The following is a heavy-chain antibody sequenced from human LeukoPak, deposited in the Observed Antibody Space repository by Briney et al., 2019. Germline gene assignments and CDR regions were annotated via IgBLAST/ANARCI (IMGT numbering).Heavy chain of an antibody. CDR3: ARDMVRGVQNWFDP. V-gene: IGHV3-21*01. CDR2: ISSSSSYI. CDR1: GFTFSSYG. J-gene: IGHJ5*02. D-gene: IGHD3-10*01. Sequence: KTGGSLRLSCAASGFTFSSYGMHWVRQAPGKGLEWVSSISSSSSYIYYADSVKGRFTISRDNAKNSLYLQMNSLRAEDTAVYYCARDMVRGVQNWFDPWGQGTLVTVSS.